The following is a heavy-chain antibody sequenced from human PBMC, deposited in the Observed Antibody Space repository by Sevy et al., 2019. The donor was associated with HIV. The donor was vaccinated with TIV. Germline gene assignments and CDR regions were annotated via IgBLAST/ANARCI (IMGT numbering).Heavy chain of an antibody. CDR1: GFTFSNYF. D-gene: IGHD3-10*01. CDR3: ARGDYYGSLYYFDY. CDR2: ISSGSSYI. V-gene: IGHV3-21*01. Sequence: GGSLRLSCAASGFTFSNYFINWVRQAPGKGLEWVSSISSGSSYIFYADSVKGRFTISRDNAKNSLYLHMNSLRAEDTAVYYCARGDYYGSLYYFDYWGPGTPVTVSS. J-gene: IGHJ4*02.